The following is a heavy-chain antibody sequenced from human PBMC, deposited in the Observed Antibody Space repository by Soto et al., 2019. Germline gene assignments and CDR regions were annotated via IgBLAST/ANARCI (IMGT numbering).Heavy chain of an antibody. CDR1: GYTFTSYA. CDR3: ARDPSYYGMDV. Sequence: QVQLVQSGAEEKKPGASVKVSCKASGYTFTSYAMHWVRHAPGQRLEWMGWINAGNGNTKYSQKIQGRVTITRDTSASTAYMELSSLRSEDTAVYYCARDPSYYGMDVWGQGTTVTVSS. J-gene: IGHJ6*02. CDR2: INAGNGNT. V-gene: IGHV1-3*05.